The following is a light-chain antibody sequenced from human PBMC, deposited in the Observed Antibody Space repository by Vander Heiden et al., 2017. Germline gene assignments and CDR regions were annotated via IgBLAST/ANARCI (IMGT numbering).Light chain of an antibody. CDR1: QSISSW. V-gene: IGKV1-5*03. J-gene: IGKJ2*01. Sequence: DIQMTQSPSTLSASVGDRVTITCRASQSISSWLAWYQQKPGKAPKLLTYKASSLESGVPSRFSGSGSGTEFTLTISGLQPDDFATYYCQQYNRYSYTFGQGTKLEIK. CDR3: QQYNRYSYT. CDR2: KAS.